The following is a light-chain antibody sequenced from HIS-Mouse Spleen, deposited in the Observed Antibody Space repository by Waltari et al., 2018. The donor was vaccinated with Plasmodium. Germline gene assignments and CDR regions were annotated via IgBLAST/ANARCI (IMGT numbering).Light chain of an antibody. Sequence: QSALTQPASVSGSPGQSITISCTGTSSDVGSYNLVSCYQQHPGKAPQLMIYEGSKRPSGVSNRFSGSKSGNTADLTIAGLQAEDEADYYCCSYAGSSTYVFGTGTKVTVL. J-gene: IGLJ1*01. V-gene: IGLV2-23*01. CDR1: SSDVGSYNL. CDR2: EGS. CDR3: CSYAGSSTYV.